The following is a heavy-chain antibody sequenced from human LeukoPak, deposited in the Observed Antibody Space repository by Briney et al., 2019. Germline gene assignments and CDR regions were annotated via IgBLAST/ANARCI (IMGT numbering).Heavy chain of an antibody. V-gene: IGHV4-59*01. CDR2: IYYSGTT. CDR3: ARRTPSHESWDY. J-gene: IGHJ4*02. CDR1: GGSISRYY. Sequence: SETLSLTCTVSGGSISRYYWSWIRQPPGKGLEWIGYIYYSGTTNYNPSLKSRVTISVDTSKNQFSLKLRSVTAADTAVYHCARRTPSHESWDYWGQGTLVTVSS.